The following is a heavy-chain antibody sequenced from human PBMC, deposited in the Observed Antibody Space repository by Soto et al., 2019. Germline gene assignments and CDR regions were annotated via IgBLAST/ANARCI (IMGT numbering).Heavy chain of an antibody. J-gene: IGHJ3*02. CDR3: APIAVPPAVDI. D-gene: IGHD6-19*01. CDR2: MSFDGSIK. CDR1: GFIFSSYG. V-gene: IGHV3-30*03. Sequence: QVQLVESGGGVVQPGRSLRLTCAASGFIFSSYGMNWVRQAPGKGLEWVAVMSFDGSIKYYADSVKGRFTIPRDNSKNTLYLQMNGQRAGDTAVYYCAPIAVPPAVDIWGQGTMVTVSS.